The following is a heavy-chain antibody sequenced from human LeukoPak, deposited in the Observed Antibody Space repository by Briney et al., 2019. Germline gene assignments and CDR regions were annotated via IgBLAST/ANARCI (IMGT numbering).Heavy chain of an antibody. Sequence: GGSLRLSCAASGFTFSSYWMSWVRQAPGKGLEWVGRIKSKTDGGTTDYAAPVKGRFTISRDDSKNTLYLQMNSLKTEDTAVYYCTTDPQYSSSSEDYWGQGTLVTVSS. D-gene: IGHD6-6*01. V-gene: IGHV3-15*01. J-gene: IGHJ4*02. CDR3: TTDPQYSSSSEDY. CDR2: IKSKTDGGTT. CDR1: GFTFSSYW.